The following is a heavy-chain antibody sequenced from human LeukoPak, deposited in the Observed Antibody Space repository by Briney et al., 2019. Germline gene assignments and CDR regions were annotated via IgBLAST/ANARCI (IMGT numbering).Heavy chain of an antibody. V-gene: IGHV1-69*13. CDR1: GGTFSSYA. J-gene: IGHJ6*02. CDR2: IIPIFGTA. Sequence: GASVKVSCKASGGTFSSYAISWVRQAPGQGLEWMGGIIPIFGTANYAQKFQGRVTITADESTSTAYMELSSLRSEDTAVYYCAKYLSLFPVVYGMDVWGQGTTVTVSS. CDR3: AKYLSLFPVVYGMDV. D-gene: IGHD3-16*02.